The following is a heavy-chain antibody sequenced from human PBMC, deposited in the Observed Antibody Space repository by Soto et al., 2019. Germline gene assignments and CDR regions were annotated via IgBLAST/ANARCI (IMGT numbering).Heavy chain of an antibody. D-gene: IGHD2-2*01. Sequence: VGSLRLSCVGSGFTFSSYGMHWVRQAPGKGLECVAVISDTGSSHYYAASVEGRFTISRENSKNTLSLHMDRLRVEDTAVYYCAKDRGGDCPDNSCYFGADYWGQGTPVTV. CDR2: ISDTGSSH. CDR3: AKDRGGDCPDNSCYFGADY. CDR1: GFTFSSYG. J-gene: IGHJ4*02. V-gene: IGHV3-30*18.